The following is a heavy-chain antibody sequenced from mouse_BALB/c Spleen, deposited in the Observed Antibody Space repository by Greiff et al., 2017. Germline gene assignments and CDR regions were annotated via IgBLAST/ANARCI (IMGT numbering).Heavy chain of an antibody. CDR2: ISYDGSN. J-gene: IGHJ2*01. D-gene: IGHD4-1*01. CDR1: GYSITSGYY. Sequence: VQLKESGPGLVKPSQSLSLTCSVTGYSITSGYYWNWIRQFPGNKLEWMGYISYDGSNNYNPSLKNRISITRDTSKNQFFLKLNSVTTEDTATYYCASVWDVHYWGQGTTLTVSS. CDR3: ASVWDVHY. V-gene: IGHV3-6*02.